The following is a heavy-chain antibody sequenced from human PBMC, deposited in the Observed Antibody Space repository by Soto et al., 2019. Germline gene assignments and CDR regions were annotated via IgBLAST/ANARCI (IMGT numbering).Heavy chain of an antibody. CDR2: IKQDGSEK. J-gene: IGHJ6*02. CDR1: GFNFNTYW. V-gene: IGHV3-7*03. D-gene: IGHD2-15*01. CDR3: ARDRNVVVPAAIPYVDF. Sequence: EVQLVESGGGLVQPGGSLTLSCAASGFNFNTYWMGWVRQATGKGLEWVANIKQDGSEKYYGDSVRGRFTISRDNANNSLYLHMNSVRAEDTAVYFCARDRNVVVPAAIPYVDFWGQGTTVTVSS.